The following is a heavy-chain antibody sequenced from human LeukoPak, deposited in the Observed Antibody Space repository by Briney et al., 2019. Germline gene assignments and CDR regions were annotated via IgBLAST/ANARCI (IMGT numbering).Heavy chain of an antibody. CDR3: ARLPYYYDSSGFL. Sequence: ASGRVSCKASGYTFTSYAMNWVRQASGQWLEWMGWINTNTGNPTYAQGFTGRFVFSLDTSVSTAYLQISSLKAEDTAVYYCARLPYYYDSSGFLWGQGTLVTVSS. CDR2: INTNTGNP. CDR1: GYTFTSYA. V-gene: IGHV7-4-1*02. J-gene: IGHJ4*02. D-gene: IGHD3-22*01.